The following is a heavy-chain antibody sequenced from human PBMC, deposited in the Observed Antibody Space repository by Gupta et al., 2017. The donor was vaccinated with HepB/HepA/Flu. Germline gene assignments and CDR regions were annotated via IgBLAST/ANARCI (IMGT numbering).Heavy chain of an antibody. CDR2: ISHDGSNK. J-gene: IGHJ4*02. V-gene: IGHV3-30-3*01. Sequence: QVQLVESGGGVVQPGRSLRLSCAASGFTFSSYAMHWVRQAPGKGLEWVAVISHDGSNKYYADSVKGRFTISRDNSKNTLYLQMNSLRAEDTAVYYCARDRRPYSSSWYYFDYWGQGTLVTVSS. CDR3: ARDRRPYSSSWYYFDY. CDR1: GFTFSSYA. D-gene: IGHD6-13*01.